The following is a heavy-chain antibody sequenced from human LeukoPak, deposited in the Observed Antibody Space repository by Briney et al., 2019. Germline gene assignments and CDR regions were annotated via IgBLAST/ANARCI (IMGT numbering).Heavy chain of an antibody. CDR1: GYTFTGYY. CDR3: ARDFVYSRVEGYFDY. J-gene: IGHJ4*02. D-gene: IGHD6-13*01. CDR2: INPNSGGT. Sequence: ASVKVSCKASGYTFTGYYMHWVRQAPGQGLEWMGWINPNSGGTNYAQKFQGRVTMTRDTSISTAYMELSRLRSDDTAVYYCARDFVYSRVEGYFDYWGQGTLVTVSS. V-gene: IGHV1-2*02.